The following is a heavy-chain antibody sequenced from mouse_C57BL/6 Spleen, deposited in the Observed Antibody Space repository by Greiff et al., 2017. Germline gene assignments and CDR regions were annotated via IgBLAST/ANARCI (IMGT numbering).Heavy chain of an antibody. CDR1: GYSFTDYN. V-gene: IGHV1-39*01. J-gene: IGHJ1*03. Sequence: VQLQQSGPELVKPGASVKISCKASGYSFTDYNMNWVKQSNGKSLEWIGVINPNYGTTSYNQKFKGKATLTVDQSSSTAYMQLNSLTSEDSAVXYCARTHYYGSSPYWYFDVWGTGTTVTVSS. D-gene: IGHD1-1*01. CDR3: ARTHYYGSSPYWYFDV. CDR2: INPNYGTT.